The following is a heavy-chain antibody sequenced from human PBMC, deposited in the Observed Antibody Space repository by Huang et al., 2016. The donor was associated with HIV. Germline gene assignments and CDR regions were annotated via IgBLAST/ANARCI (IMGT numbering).Heavy chain of an antibody. J-gene: IGHJ4*02. D-gene: IGHD3-10*01. V-gene: IGHV4-39*01. Sequence: QLQLQESGPGLVKPSETLSLTCTVSGGSISSSSYYWGWIRQPPGKGLEWIGTIYYSVSTYYNPSLKGRVTMSVDTSKNQFSLKLSSVTAADTAVYYCARHERWAMVRGVPQWGFDYWGQGTLVTVSS. CDR1: GGSISSSSYY. CDR3: ARHERWAMVRGVPQWGFDY. CDR2: IYYSVST.